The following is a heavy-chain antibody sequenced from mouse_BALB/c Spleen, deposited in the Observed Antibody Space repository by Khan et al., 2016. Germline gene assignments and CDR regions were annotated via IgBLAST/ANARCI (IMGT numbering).Heavy chain of an antibody. CDR2: IDPSNTET. V-gene: IGHV1-52*01. CDR3: ARGSVAMDY. CDR1: GYTFTNYW. Sequence: QVQLQQSGPELVRPGASVRMSCKASGYTFTNYWIHWVTRRPGQGLEWIGIIDPSNTETRLNQKFKDKATLNVDKSSNTAYMQLSSLTSEDSAVYDCARGSVAMDYWGQGTSVTV. J-gene: IGHJ4*01.